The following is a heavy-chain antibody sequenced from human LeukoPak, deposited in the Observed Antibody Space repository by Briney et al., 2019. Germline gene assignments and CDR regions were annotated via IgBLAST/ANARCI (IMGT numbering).Heavy chain of an antibody. J-gene: IGHJ4*02. CDR2: VVPNSGTT. D-gene: IGHD5-18*01. CDR3: ARGTVTMSLDF. CDR1: GYTFSDYY. V-gene: IGHV1-2*02. Sequence: ASVKVSCKASGYTFSDYYMHWVRQAPGQGLEWMGWVVPNSGTTNYAQKFQGRVSMTRDTSISTAYMELSSLRSDDTAVYYCARGTVTMSLDFWGQGNLVTVSS.